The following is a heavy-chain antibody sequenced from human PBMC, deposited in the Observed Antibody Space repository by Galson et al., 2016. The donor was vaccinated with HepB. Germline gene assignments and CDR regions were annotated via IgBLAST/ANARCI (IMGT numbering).Heavy chain of an antibody. Sequence: SLRLSCAPSGFSLSAYGVHWVRQAPGKGLEWVAVIWPDGSTSLYTDSVKGRFTVSRDHSKNAGYLQMNDLRSEDTAIYYCAGERRMTVNGGYYFDCWGQGTLVTVSS. D-gene: IGHD6-13*01. V-gene: IGHV3-33*01. CDR1: GFSLSAYG. CDR2: IWPDGSTS. J-gene: IGHJ4*02. CDR3: AGERRMTVNGGYYFDC.